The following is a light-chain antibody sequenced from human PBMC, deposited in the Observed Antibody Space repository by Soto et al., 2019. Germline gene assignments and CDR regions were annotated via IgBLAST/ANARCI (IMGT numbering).Light chain of an antibody. CDR2: GAS. CDR3: QQSYSTPLT. CDR1: QTITNY. V-gene: IGKV1-39*01. J-gene: IGKJ3*01. Sequence: DIQMTQSPYSLYASVGDRVTIACRASQTITNYLTWYQQKSGRAPRLLIFGASNLQTGVPPRFSGRGFGTNFTLTISGLQPEDFASYYCQQSYSTPLTFGPGTKVDI.